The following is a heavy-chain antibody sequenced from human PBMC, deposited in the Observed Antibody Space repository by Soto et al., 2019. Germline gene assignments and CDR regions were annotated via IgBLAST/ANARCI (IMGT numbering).Heavy chain of an antibody. CDR3: ARDRALFSFGYQRGNYLDY. V-gene: IGHV3-66*01. Sequence: GGSLRLSCVGSGLTVRSNAMNGVRLVPGKGLEWVSVISSGGGTNYADSVKGRFAISRDTSRNILYLQMSILRVEDTAVYYCARDRALFSFGYQRGNYLDYWGQGA. CDR1: GLTVRSNA. CDR2: ISSGGGT. D-gene: IGHD3-22*01. J-gene: IGHJ4*02.